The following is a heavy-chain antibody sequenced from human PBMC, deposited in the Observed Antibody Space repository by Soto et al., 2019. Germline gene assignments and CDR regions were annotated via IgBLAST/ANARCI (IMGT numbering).Heavy chain of an antibody. J-gene: IGHJ4*02. CDR3: ARGRALGY. V-gene: IGHV4-34*01. CDR1: GGSFSGYY. CDR2: INHSGST. Sequence: QVQLQQWGAGLLKPSETLSLTCAVYGGSFSGYYWCWIRHPPGTGLEWIGEINHSGSTHYYPSLKSRVAMSVDTSQYQLSLKLSCVTAADTAVYYCARGRALGYWGQGTLVTVS.